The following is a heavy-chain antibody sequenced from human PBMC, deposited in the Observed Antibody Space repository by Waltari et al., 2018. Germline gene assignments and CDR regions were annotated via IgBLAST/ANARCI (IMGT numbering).Heavy chain of an antibody. V-gene: IGHV4-34*01. CDR3: ARTGYDSSGYPSAFDI. Sequence: QVQLQQWGAGLLKPSETLSLTCAVYGGSFSGYYWSWIRQPPGKGLEWIGEINHSGRTNYNPSLKSRVTISVDTSKNQFSLKLSSVTAADTAVYYCARTGYDSSGYPSAFDIWGQGTMVTVSS. CDR1: GGSFSGYY. D-gene: IGHD3-22*01. CDR2: INHSGRT. J-gene: IGHJ3*02.